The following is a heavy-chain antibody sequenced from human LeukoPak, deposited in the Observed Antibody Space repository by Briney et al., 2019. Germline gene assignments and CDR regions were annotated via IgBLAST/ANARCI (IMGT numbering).Heavy chain of an antibody. V-gene: IGHV4-34*01. J-gene: IGHJ4*02. Sequence: SETLSLTCAVYGGSFSGYYWSCIRQPPGKGLEWIGEINHSGSTNYNPSLKSRVTISVDTSKNQFSLKLSSVTAADTAVYYCARARGVYYYDSSGYRYWGQGTLVSVSS. CDR1: GGSFSGYY. D-gene: IGHD3-22*01. CDR2: INHSGST. CDR3: ARARGVYYYDSSGYRY.